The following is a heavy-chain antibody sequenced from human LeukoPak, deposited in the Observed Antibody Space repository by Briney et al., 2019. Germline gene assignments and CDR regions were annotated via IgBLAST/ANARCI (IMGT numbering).Heavy chain of an antibody. Sequence: GASVKVSCKASGYTFTSYGISWVRQAPGQGLEWMGWISPYNGNTKYAQKLQGRVTMTTDTSTRIAYMELRSLRSDDTAVYYCARHPDITIIRGADFDSWGQGTLVTVSS. J-gene: IGHJ4*02. CDR3: ARHPDITIIRGADFDS. CDR2: ISPYNGNT. CDR1: GYTFTSYG. V-gene: IGHV1-18*01. D-gene: IGHD3-10*01.